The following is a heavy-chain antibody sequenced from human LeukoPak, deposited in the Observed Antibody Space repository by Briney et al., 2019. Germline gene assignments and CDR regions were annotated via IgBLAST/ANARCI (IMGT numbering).Heavy chain of an antibody. D-gene: IGHD3-22*01. CDR2: IYYSGRT. J-gene: IGHJ1*01. V-gene: IGHV4-39*01. CDR3: ARRRYYDSSGYLG. CDR1: GDSIRSSSYY. Sequence: SETLSLTCTVSGDSIRSSSYYWDWIRQPPGKGLEWIGTIYYSGRTYYNPSLKSRVTISIDTSKNQFSLKLTSVTAADTAVYYCARRRYYDSSGYLGWGQGTLLTVSS.